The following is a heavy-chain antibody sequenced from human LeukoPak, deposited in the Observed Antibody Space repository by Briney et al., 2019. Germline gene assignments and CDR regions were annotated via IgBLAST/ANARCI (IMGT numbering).Heavy chain of an antibody. CDR3: ARGFFTMVRGVIIVRSSYYYMDV. Sequence: ASVKVSCKASGYTFTSYDINWVRQATGQGLEWMGWMNPNSGNTGYAQKFQGRVTMTGNTSISTAYMELSSLRSEDTAVYYCARGFFTMVRGVIIVRSSYYYMDVWGKGTTVTISS. CDR2: MNPNSGNT. J-gene: IGHJ6*03. CDR1: GYTFTSYD. V-gene: IGHV1-8*01. D-gene: IGHD3-10*01.